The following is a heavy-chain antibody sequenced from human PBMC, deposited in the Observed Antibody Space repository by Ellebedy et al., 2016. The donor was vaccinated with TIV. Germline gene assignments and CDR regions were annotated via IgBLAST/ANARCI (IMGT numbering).Heavy chain of an antibody. CDR1: GFTFSSYS. CDR2: ISSSSSTI. V-gene: IGHV3-48*04. Sequence: LSLTCAASGFTFSSYSMNWVRQAPGKGLEWVSYISSSSSTIYYADSVKGRFTISRDNAKNSLYLQMNSLRAEDTAVYYCARVYGGKGFVYGMDVWGQGTTVTVSS. J-gene: IGHJ6*02. CDR3: ARVYGGKGFVYGMDV. D-gene: IGHD1-26*01.